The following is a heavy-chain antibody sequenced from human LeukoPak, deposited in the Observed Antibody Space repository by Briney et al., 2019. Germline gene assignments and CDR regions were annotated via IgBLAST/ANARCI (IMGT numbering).Heavy chain of an antibody. CDR2: IRYDGSNK. Sequence: GGSLRLSCAASGFTFSSYGMHWVRQAPGKGLEWVAFIRYDGSNKYYADSVKGRFTIPRDNSKNTLYLQMNSLRAEDTAVYYCAKSRTSPAYFGYWGQGTLVTVSS. CDR3: AKSRTSPAYFGY. CDR1: GFTFSSYG. D-gene: IGHD2-2*01. J-gene: IGHJ4*02. V-gene: IGHV3-30*02.